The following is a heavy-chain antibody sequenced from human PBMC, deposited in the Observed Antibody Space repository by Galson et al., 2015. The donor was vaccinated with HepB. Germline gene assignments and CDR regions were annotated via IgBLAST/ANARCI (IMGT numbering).Heavy chain of an antibody. Sequence: SLRLSCAASGFTFSDYYMSWTRQAPGKGLEWVSYISSSGSTKYYGDSVKGRFTISRDNDKNSLYLQMDNLRVRDTAVYYCARRISLVRGIITRPDYYYGRDVCGQGTTVTVAS. D-gene: IGHD3-10*01. CDR3: ARRISLVRGIITRPDYYYGRDV. CDR2: ISSSGSTK. CDR1: GFTFSDYY. J-gene: IGHJ6*02. V-gene: IGHV3-11*01.